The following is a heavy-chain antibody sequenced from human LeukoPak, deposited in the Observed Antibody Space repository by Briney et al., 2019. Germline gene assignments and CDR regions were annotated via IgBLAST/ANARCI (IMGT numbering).Heavy chain of an antibody. V-gene: IGHV1-69*01. CDR3: ARDYGVGSTAFDYF. CDR2: IIPVFNSP. J-gene: IGHJ4*02. Sequence: GASVKVSCKAFGGAFSSSAVSWVRQAPGQGLEWMGGIIPVFNSPNYAQKFLGRLTITADESTRTAYMELSSLRSEDTAVYYCARDYGVGSTAFDYFWGQGTLVTVSS. D-gene: IGHD1-26*01. CDR1: GGAFSSSA.